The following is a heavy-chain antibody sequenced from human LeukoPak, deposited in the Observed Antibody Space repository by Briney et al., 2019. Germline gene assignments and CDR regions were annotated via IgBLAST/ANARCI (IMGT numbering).Heavy chain of an antibody. J-gene: IGHJ5*02. CDR3: ARDDYNNYGWVDP. V-gene: IGHV3-48*04. Sequence: PGGSLRLSCVGSGFNFMQYGMMWVRQAPGKGLEWVSYISASGSTIFYADSVKGRFTISRDNAKNSLYLQMNSLRAEDTAVYYCARDDYNNYGWVDPWGQGTLVTVSS. CDR1: GFNFMQYG. CDR2: ISASGSTI. D-gene: IGHD4-11*01.